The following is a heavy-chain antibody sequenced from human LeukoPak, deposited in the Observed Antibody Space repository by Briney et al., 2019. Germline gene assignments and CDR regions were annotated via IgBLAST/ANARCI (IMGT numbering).Heavy chain of an antibody. CDR2: ISGSGGST. J-gene: IGHJ4*02. V-gene: IGHV3-23*01. CDR1: GFTFSSYA. Sequence: PGGSLRLSCAASGFTFSSYAMSWVRQAPGKGLGWVSAISGSGGSTYYADSVKGRFTISRDNSKNTLYLQMNSLRAEDTAVYYCAKAHWVRYYFDYWGQGTLVTVSS. CDR3: AKAHWVRYYFDY. D-gene: IGHD7-27*01.